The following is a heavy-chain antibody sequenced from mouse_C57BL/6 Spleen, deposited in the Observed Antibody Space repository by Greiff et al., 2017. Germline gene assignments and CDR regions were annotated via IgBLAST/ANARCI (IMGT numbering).Heavy chain of an antibody. CDR2: ILPGSGST. CDR3: ARSLYPVAGDAFDY. D-gene: IGHD1-1*01. CDR1: GYTFTGYW. V-gene: IGHV1-9*01. Sequence: QVQLQQSGAELMKPGASVKLSCKATGYTFTGYWIEWVKQRPGHGLEWIGEILPGSGSTNYTEKFKGKATFTADTSSNTAYMQLSSLTTEDSAIYYCARSLYPVAGDAFDYWGQGTTLTVSS. J-gene: IGHJ2*01.